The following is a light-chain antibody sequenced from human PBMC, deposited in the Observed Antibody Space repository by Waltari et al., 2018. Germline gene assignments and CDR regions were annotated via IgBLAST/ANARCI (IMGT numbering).Light chain of an antibody. CDR3: QQYDNWPPT. CDR2: GAS. J-gene: IGKJ4*01. Sequence: EVVMTQSPAMASVSPGERAALFCGASQSVKSNVAWYQQKRGQAPRLLLYGASTRATGVPVRFSGSGSGTEFTLTISSLQSEDFAVYYCQQYDNWPPTFGGGAKVEIK. CDR1: QSVKSN. V-gene: IGKV3-15*01.